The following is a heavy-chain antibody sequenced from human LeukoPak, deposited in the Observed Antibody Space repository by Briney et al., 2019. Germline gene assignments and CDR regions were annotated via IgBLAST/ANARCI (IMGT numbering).Heavy chain of an antibody. J-gene: IGHJ4*02. D-gene: IGHD1-14*01. V-gene: IGHV3-74*01. CDR1: GFTFSSYW. CDR3: ARTVGTNRGIDS. CDR2: INSDGNST. Sequence: GGSLRLSCATSGFTFSSYWMYWVRQDPGKGLVWVLRINSDGNSTRYADSVKGRFTISRDNAKNTLYLQMNSLRVEDTAVYYCARTVGTNRGIDSWGQGTLVTVSS.